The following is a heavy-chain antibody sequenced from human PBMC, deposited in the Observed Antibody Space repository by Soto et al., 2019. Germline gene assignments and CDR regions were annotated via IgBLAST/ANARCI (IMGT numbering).Heavy chain of an antibody. CDR3: ANLYSSGWYFDY. V-gene: IGHV4-59*01. D-gene: IGHD6-19*01. Sequence: SETLSLTCTVSGGSISSYYWSWIRQHPGKGLEWIGYIYYSGSTNYNPSLKSRVTISVDTSKNQFSLKLSSVTAADTAVYYCANLYSSGWYFDYWGQGTLVTVSS. CDR1: GGSISSYY. CDR2: IYYSGST. J-gene: IGHJ4*02.